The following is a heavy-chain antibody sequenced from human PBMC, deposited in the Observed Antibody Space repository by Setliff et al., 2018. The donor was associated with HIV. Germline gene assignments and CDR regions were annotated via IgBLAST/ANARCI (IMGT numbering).Heavy chain of an antibody. CDR1: GFTFRNYK. CDR2: ISGSGSST. D-gene: IGHD1-26*01. J-gene: IGHJ4*02. Sequence: PGGSLRLSCAASGFTFRNYKFNWVRQAPGRGLEWVSGISGSGSSTYYADSVKGRFTISIDNSKNTLYLQMNRLRADDTAIYYCARDRGYTIVGAAEGDHWGQGSLVTVSS. CDR3: ARDRGYTIVGAAEGDH. V-gene: IGHV3-23*01.